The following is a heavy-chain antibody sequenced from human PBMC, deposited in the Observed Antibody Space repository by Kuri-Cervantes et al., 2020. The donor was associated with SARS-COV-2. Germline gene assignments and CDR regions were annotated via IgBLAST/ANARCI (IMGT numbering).Heavy chain of an antibody. D-gene: IGHD7-27*01. J-gene: IGHJ6*03. V-gene: IGHV1-2*02. CDR2: INPNSGGT. CDR1: GYTFTGYY. CDR3: ARDLAWGGYYMDV. Sequence: ASVKGCCKASGYTFTGYYMHWVRQAPGQGLEWMGWINPNSGGTNYAQKFQGRVTMTRDTSISTAYMELSRLRSDHTAVYYCARDLAWGGYYMDVWGKGTTVTVSS.